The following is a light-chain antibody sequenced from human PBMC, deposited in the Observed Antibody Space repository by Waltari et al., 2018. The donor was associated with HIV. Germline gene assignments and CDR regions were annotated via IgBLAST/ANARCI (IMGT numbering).Light chain of an antibody. CDR3: QKYNSAPRT. V-gene: IGKV1-27*01. CDR1: QDIDNY. Sequence: EIQMTQSPSSLSASVGDRVIITCRASQDIDNYLAWYQQKPGKVPKLLIYGASTLQSGVPSRFSGSGSGTDFTLTINSLQPEDVATYYCQKYNSAPRTFGQGTKVEIK. CDR2: GAS. J-gene: IGKJ1*01.